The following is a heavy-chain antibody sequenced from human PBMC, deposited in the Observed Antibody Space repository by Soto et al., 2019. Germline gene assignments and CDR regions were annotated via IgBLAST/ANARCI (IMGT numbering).Heavy chain of an antibody. J-gene: IGHJ4*02. Sequence: QVQLVQYGAEEKKPGASVKVSCKASGYSCTSYAMHWVRQAPGQRLEWMGWINAGNGNTKYSQKFQGRVTITRDTSASTAYMELSSLRSEDTAVYYCARSSGYYLIDDYWGQGTLVTVSS. V-gene: IGHV1-3*05. D-gene: IGHD3-22*01. CDR2: INAGNGNT. CDR3: ARSSGYYLIDDY. CDR1: GYSCTSYA.